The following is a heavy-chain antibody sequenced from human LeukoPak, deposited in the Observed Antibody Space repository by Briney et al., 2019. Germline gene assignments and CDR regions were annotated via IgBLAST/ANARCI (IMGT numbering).Heavy chain of an antibody. Sequence: PSETLSLTCTVSGYSISSGYYWGWIRQPPGKGLEWIGSIYHSGSTCYNPSLKSRVTISVDTSKNQFSLKLSSVTAADTAVYYCASPYGSGSYVWGQGTLVTVSS. CDR3: ASPYGSGSYV. CDR1: GYSISSGYY. J-gene: IGHJ4*02. D-gene: IGHD3-10*01. V-gene: IGHV4-38-2*02. CDR2: IYHSGST.